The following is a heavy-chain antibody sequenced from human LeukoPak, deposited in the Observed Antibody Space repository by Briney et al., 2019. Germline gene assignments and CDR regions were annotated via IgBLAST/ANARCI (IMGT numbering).Heavy chain of an antibody. D-gene: IGHD2-2*01. CDR1: GGSISSYY. CDR2: IYYSGST. Sequence: SETLSLTCTVSGGSISSYYWSWIRQPPGKGLEWIGYIYYSGSTNYNPSLKSRVTISVDTSKNQFSLKLSSVTAADTAVYYCAREGSGYCSSTSCYRYYGMDVWGQGTTVTVSS. V-gene: IGHV4-59*12. J-gene: IGHJ6*02. CDR3: AREGSGYCSSTSCYRYYGMDV.